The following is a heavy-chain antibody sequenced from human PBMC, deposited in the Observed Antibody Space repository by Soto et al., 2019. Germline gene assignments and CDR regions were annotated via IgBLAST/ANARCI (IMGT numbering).Heavy chain of an antibody. V-gene: IGHV1-2*02. CDR2: IKPNSGDT. CDR3: ARGYESRGYYPVGYYDY. D-gene: IGHD3-22*01. CDR1: GYTFTGYY. Sequence: ASVKVSCKASGYTFTGYYMHWVRQAPGQGLEWMGWIKPNSGDTNYAQKFQGRVTMTRDTSISTAYMELSSLRSDDTAVYYCARGYESRGYYPVGYYDYWGRGTLVTVSS. J-gene: IGHJ4*02.